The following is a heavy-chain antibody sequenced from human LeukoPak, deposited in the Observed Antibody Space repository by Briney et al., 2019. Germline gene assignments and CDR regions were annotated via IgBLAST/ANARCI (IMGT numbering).Heavy chain of an antibody. CDR2: IWYDGSNK. CDR3: AREGVTRSDAFDI. D-gene: IGHD2-2*01. V-gene: IGHV3-33*01. Sequence: GGSLRLSYAASGFTFSSYGMHWVRQAPGKGLEWVAVIWYDGSNKYYADSVKGRFTISRDNSKNTLYLQMNSLRAEDTAVYYCAREGVTRSDAFDIWGQGTMVTVSS. J-gene: IGHJ3*02. CDR1: GFTFSSYG.